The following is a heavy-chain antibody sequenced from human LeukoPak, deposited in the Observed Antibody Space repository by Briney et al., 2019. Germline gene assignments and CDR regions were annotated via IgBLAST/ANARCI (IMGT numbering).Heavy chain of an antibody. J-gene: IGHJ4*02. D-gene: IGHD5-12*01. V-gene: IGHV1-18*01. CDR3: ARDDSGAKVDIDY. CDR2: FSAYNGNR. Sequence: GWFSAYNGNRNYAQKVEGRVTMTTDTSTSTAYLELRGLRPDDTVVYYCARDDSGAKVDIDYWGQGTLLIVSS.